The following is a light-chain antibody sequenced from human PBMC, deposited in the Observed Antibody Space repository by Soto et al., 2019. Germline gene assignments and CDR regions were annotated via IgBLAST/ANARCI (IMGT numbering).Light chain of an antibody. CDR2: EVS. V-gene: IGLV2-14*01. CDR1: SSDVGGYNY. J-gene: IGLJ1*01. Sequence: QSVLTQPASVSGSPGQSITISCTGTSSDVGGYNYVSWYQQPPGKAPKLMIYEVSNRPSGVSNRFSGSQSGNTASLTISGLQAEDEADYYCSSYTSSSTRVFGTGTKVTVL. CDR3: SSYTSSSTRV.